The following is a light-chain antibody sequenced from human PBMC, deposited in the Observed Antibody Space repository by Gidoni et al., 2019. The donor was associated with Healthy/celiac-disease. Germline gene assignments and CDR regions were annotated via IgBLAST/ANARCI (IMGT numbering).Light chain of an antibody. CDR2: GAS. V-gene: IGKV3-20*01. CDR1: QSVSSSY. CDR3: QQYGSSPYT. Sequence: EIELTQSPGTLSLSPGARATLSCRASQSVSSSYLAWCQQKPGQAPRLLIYGASSRATGIPDRFSGSGSGTDFTLTISRLEPEDFAVYYCQQYGSSPYTFGQGTKLEIK. J-gene: IGKJ2*01.